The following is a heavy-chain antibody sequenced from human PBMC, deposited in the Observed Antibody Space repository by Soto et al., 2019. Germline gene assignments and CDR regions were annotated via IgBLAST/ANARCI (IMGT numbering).Heavy chain of an antibody. CDR1: GYSFTSYW. V-gene: IGHV5-51*01. CDR2: IYPGDSDT. D-gene: IGHD1-1*01. CDR3: ARATEKSHNDYLHRAHETSYGMDV. J-gene: IGHJ6*02. Sequence: GESLKISCKGSGYSFTSYWIGWVRQMPGKGLEWMGIIYPGDSDTRYSPSFQGQVTISADRSISTAYLQWSSLKASDTAMYYCARATEKSHNDYLHRAHETSYGMDVWGQGTTVTVSS.